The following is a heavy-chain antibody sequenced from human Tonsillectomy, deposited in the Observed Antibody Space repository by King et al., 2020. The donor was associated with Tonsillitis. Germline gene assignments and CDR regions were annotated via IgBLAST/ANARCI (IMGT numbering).Heavy chain of an antibody. CDR2: ISWDSGTI. D-gene: IGHD3-16*01. J-gene: IGHJ4*02. CDR1: GFTFDDYA. V-gene: IGHV3-9*01. Sequence: VQLVESGGGLVQPGRSLRLSCATSGFTFDDYAMHWVRQAPGKGLEWVSGISWDSGTIGYADSVKGRFTISRDNAKNSLYLQMSSLRAEDTAFYYCAKDIGGSGRYAAYHFDYWGQGTLVTVSS. CDR3: AKDIGGSGRYAAYHFDY.